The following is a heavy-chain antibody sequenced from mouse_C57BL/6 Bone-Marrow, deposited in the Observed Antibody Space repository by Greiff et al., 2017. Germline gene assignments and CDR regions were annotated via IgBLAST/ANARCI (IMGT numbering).Heavy chain of an antibody. CDR3: ARSVIYYDYDEGFAY. D-gene: IGHD2-4*01. Sequence: VQLQQPGTDLVKPGASVKLSCKASGYTFTSYWMHWVKQRPGPGLEWLGNLTPSNGGTNYNEKFKSKATLTVAKSSRTAYMQLSSLTTEDSADYYCARSVIYYDYDEGFAYWGKGTRVTGSA. CDR2: LTPSNGGT. V-gene: IGHV1-53*01. J-gene: IGHJ3*01. CDR1: GYTFTSYW.